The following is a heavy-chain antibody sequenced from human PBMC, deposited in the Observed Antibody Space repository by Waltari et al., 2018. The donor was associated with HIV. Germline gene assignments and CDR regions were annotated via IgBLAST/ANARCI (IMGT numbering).Heavy chain of an antibody. V-gene: IGHV3-7*01. D-gene: IGHD3-22*01. CDR2: IKQEGSEK. CDR1: GFTFSSYW. J-gene: IGHJ4*02. Sequence: EVQLVESGGGLVQPGGSLRLSCAASGFTFSSYWMSWVRQAPGKGLEWVANIKQEGSEKYYVDSVKGRFTISRDNAKNSLYLQMNSLRAEDTAVYYCARERGGYMIVVHYFDYWGQGTLVTVSS. CDR3: ARERGGYMIVVHYFDY.